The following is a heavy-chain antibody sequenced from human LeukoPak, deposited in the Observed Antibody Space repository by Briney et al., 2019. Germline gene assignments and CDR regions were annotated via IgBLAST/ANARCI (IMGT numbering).Heavy chain of an antibody. Sequence: ASVKVSCKPSGYTFTNYGISWVRQAAGQGLEWMGWISTYNGHTNYAQKFQGRVSMTIDTSTSTAYMELRSLRSDDTAVYYCARDRHRRYYYDSSGREDAFDIWGQGTMVTVSS. CDR1: GYTFTNYG. J-gene: IGHJ3*02. CDR2: ISTYNGHT. CDR3: ARDRHRRYYYDSSGREDAFDI. V-gene: IGHV1-18*01. D-gene: IGHD3-22*01.